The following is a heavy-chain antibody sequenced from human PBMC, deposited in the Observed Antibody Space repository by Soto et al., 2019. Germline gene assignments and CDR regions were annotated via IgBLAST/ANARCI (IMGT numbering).Heavy chain of an antibody. D-gene: IGHD1-26*01. CDR1: GGTFSSYA. Sequence: ASVKVSCKASGGTFSSYAISWVRQAPGQGLEWMGGIIPIFGTANYAQKFQGRVTITADESTSTAYMELSSLRSEDTAVYYCARDWWSEGSGSYYFTGAFDIWGQGTMVTVSS. CDR2: IIPIFGTA. J-gene: IGHJ3*02. V-gene: IGHV1-69*13. CDR3: ARDWWSEGSGSYYFTGAFDI.